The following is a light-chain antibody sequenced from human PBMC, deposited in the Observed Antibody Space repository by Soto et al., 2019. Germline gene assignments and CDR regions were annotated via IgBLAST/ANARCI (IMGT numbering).Light chain of an antibody. CDR3: QQYYSTPWT. CDR1: QSVLYSSNNKNY. Sequence: DIVMTQSPDSLAVSLGERATINCKSSQSVLYSSNNKNYLAWYQQKPGQPPKLLIYWASTRESGIPDRFSGSGSETDFTLTISSLQAADVTVYYCQQYYSTPWTFGQGTKVDIK. J-gene: IGKJ1*01. V-gene: IGKV4-1*01. CDR2: WAS.